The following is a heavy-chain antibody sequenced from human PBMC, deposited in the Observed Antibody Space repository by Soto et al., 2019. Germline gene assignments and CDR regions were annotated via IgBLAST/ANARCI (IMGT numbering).Heavy chain of an antibody. J-gene: IGHJ4*02. CDR2: VSSGGDNT. D-gene: IGHD4-4*01. V-gene: IGHV3-23*01. Sequence: EVQLLQSGGGLGQPGGSLTLSCAASGFTFNNFAMTWVRQAPGKGLEWVSSVSSGGDNTWYADSVKGPFTISRDNPKNTLYLHMNILSAADTAVYYCAKVHLPHSNYGGGYLLDFWGQGTLVTVSS. CDR3: AKVHLPHSNYGGGYLLDF. CDR1: GFTFNNFA.